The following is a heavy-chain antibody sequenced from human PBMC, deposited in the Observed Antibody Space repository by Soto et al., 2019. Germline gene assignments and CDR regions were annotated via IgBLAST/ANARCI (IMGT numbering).Heavy chain of an antibody. V-gene: IGHV4-59*01. J-gene: IGHJ4*02. Sequence: SETLSLTCTVSGGSISGSYWSWIRQTPGKVLEWVGYIHYSGSTNYNPSLKSRVTMSVDSAKNQFSLQLSSVTAADTAVYFCTKYRIKDEEGYSFDYWCQGALVTVS. CDR2: IHYSGST. D-gene: IGHD1-20*01. CDR3: TKYRIKDEEGYSFDY. CDR1: GGSISGSY.